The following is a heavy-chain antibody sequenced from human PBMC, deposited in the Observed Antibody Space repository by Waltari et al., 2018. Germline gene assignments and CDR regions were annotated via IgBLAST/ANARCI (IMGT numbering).Heavy chain of an antibody. CDR2: IYYSGST. J-gene: IGHJ5*02. D-gene: IGHD1-26*01. CDR3: ARQILGARVDP. V-gene: IGHV4-59*01. CDR1: SGYLETYS. Sequence: QMQLQESGPGLVKPSETLSLTCTLSSGYLETYSWMWFRQPPGKGLEWIGHIYYSGSTNYNPSLKRRVTMSIDTSKNQFSLRLNSVTAADTAVYYCARQILGARVDPWGQGTQVTVSS.